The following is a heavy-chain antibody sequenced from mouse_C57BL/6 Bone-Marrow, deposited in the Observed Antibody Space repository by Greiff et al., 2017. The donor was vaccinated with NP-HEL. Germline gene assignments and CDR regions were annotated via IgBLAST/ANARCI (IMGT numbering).Heavy chain of an antibody. D-gene: IGHD1-1*01. CDR1: GFTFSDFY. CDR3: ARDSSSYYGSPYWYFDV. V-gene: IGHV7-1*01. CDR2: SRNKANDYTT. Sequence: EVHLVESGGGLVQSGRSLRLSCATSGFTFSDFYMEWVRQAPGKGLEWIAASRNKANDYTTEYSASVKGRFIVSRDTSQSILYLQMNALRAEDTAIYYCARDSSSYYGSPYWYFDVWGTGTTVTVSS. J-gene: IGHJ1*03.